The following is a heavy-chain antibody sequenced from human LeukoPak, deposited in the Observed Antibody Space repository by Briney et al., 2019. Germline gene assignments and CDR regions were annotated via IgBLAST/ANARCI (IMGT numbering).Heavy chain of an antibody. V-gene: IGHV3-21*01. CDR3: ARGYCSGGSCYPRDY. Sequence: GGSLRLSCAASGFTFSSYSMNWVRQAPGKGLEWVSSISSTSSYIYYADSLKGRFTISRDNAKNSLYLQMNSLRAEDTAVYYCARGYCSGGSCYPRDYWGQGTLVTVPS. CDR2: ISSTSSYI. CDR1: GFTFSSYS. D-gene: IGHD2-15*01. J-gene: IGHJ4*02.